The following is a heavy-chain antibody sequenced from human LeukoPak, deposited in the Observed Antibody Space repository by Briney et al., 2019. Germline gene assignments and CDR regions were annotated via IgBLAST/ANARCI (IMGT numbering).Heavy chain of an antibody. D-gene: IGHD2-2*01. CDR2: ISAYNGNT. CDR3: ARDFSCSSTSCAFDY. Sequence: ASVKVSCKASGYTFTNSGISWVRQAPGQGLEWMGWISAYNGNTNCAQKLQGRVTMTTDTSTSTAYMELRSLRSDDTAVYYCARDFSCSSTSCAFDYWGQGTLVTVSS. J-gene: IGHJ4*02. V-gene: IGHV1-18*01. CDR1: GYTFTNSG.